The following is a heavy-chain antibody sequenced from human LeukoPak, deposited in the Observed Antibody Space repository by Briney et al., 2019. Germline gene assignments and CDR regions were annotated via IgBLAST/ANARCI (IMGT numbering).Heavy chain of an antibody. Sequence: PSETLSLTCTVSGGSISNYYWSWIRQPPGKGLEWIAYIDYRGSTTYNPSLKSRVTISVDTSRNQFSLKLSSVTAADTAVYYCARSRSGYSYDHAAFDIWGQGTMVTVPS. CDR2: IDYRGST. CDR1: GGSISNYY. J-gene: IGHJ3*02. D-gene: IGHD5-18*01. V-gene: IGHV4-59*01. CDR3: ARSRSGYSYDHAAFDI.